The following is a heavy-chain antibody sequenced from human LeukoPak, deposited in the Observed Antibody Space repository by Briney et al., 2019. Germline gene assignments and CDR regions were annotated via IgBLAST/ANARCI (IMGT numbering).Heavy chain of an antibody. J-gene: IGHJ4*02. D-gene: IGHD1-26*01. CDR2: ISAYNGNT. V-gene: IGHV1-18*01. Sequence: ASVKVSCKASGYTFTSYGISWVRQAPGQGLEWMGWISAYNGNTNYAQKLQGRVTMTTDTSTSTAYRELRSLRSDDTAVYYCARDRADGSYLPDYWGQGTLVTVSS. CDR1: GYTFTSYG. CDR3: ARDRADGSYLPDY.